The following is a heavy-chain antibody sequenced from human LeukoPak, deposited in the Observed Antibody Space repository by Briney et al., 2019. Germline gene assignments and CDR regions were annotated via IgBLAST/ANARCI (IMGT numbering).Heavy chain of an antibody. Sequence: ASVKVSCKASGYTFGAYYMYWVRQAPGQGLEWMGWIRPNSGGTNYTQKFQGRVTMTRDTSINTAYMELSRLTSDDTAVYFCATWGLHFDIWGQGTMAIVAS. CDR2: IRPNSGGT. J-gene: IGHJ3*02. D-gene: IGHD3-16*01. CDR3: ATWGLHFDI. V-gene: IGHV1-2*02. CDR1: GYTFGAYY.